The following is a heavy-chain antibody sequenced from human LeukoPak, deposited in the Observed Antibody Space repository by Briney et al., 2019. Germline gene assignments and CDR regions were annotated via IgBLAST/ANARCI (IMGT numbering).Heavy chain of an antibody. D-gene: IGHD3-22*01. Sequence: GASVKVSCKASGGTFRTFAISWVRQAPGQGLEWMGWMNPNSGNTVYAQKFQGRVTITRNTSISTAYMELSSLRSEDTAVYYCAREDFYDSGSNDYWGQGTLVTVSS. V-gene: IGHV1-8*01. CDR1: GGTFRTFA. CDR2: MNPNSGNT. J-gene: IGHJ4*02. CDR3: AREDFYDSGSNDY.